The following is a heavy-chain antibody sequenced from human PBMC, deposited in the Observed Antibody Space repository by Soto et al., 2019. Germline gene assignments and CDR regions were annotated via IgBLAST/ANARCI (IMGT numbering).Heavy chain of an antibody. CDR1: GYTFTSYY. CDR3: ARVPLGGIVVAYGMDV. J-gene: IGHJ6*02. CDR2: INPSGGST. Sequence: GASVKVSCKASGYTFTSYYMHWVRQAPGQGLEWMGIINPSGGSTSYAQKFQGRVTMTRDTSTSTVYMELSGLGSEDTAVYYCARVPLGGIVVAYGMDVWGQGTTVTVSS. V-gene: IGHV1-46*01. D-gene: IGHD3-16*02.